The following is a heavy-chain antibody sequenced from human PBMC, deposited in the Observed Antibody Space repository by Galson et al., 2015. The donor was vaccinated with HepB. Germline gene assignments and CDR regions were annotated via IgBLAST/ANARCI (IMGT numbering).Heavy chain of an antibody. CDR3: ARVPAAMGYYYYYYYMDV. D-gene: IGHD2-2*01. CDR1: GFTFSTYS. V-gene: IGHV3-21*01. J-gene: IGHJ6*03. Sequence: SLRLSCAASGFTFSTYSINWVRQAPGKGLEWVSSISSSSGYIYYGDSVKGRFTISRDNAKNSLYLQMNSLRAEDTAVYYCARVPAAMGYYYYYYYMDVWGKGTTVTVSS. CDR2: ISSSSGYI.